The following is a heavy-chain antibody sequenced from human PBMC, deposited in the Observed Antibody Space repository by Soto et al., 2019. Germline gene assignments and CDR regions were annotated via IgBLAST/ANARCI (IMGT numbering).Heavy chain of an antibody. V-gene: IGHV4-4*02. CDR2: IYHSGST. CDR3: ARYLRYCSGGSCYFNWFDP. CDR1: SGSISSSNW. J-gene: IGHJ5*02. D-gene: IGHD2-15*01. Sequence: PSETLSLTCAVSSGSISSSNWWSWVRQPPGKGLEWIGEIYHSGSTNYNPSLKSRVTISVDKSKNQFSLKLSSVTAADTAVYYCARYLRYCSGGSCYFNWFDPWGQGTLVTVSS.